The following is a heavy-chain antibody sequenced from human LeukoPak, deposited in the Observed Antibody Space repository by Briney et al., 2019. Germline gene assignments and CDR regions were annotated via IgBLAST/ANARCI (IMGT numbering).Heavy chain of an antibody. CDR1: GFTVSSNY. CDR2: IYSGGST. J-gene: IGHJ4*02. V-gene: IGHV3-66*02. D-gene: IGHD6-19*01. Sequence: GGSLRLSCAASGFTVSSNYLSWVRQAPAAGLEWVSVIYSGGSTYYADSVKGRFTISRDNSKNTLYLQMNSLRAEDTAVYYCARVVAVAVFDYWGQGTLVTVSS. CDR3: ARVVAVAVFDY.